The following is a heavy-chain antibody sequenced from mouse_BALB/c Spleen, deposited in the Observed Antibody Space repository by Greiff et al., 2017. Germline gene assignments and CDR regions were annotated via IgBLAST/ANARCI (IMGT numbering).Heavy chain of an antibody. J-gene: IGHJ4*01. V-gene: IGHV5-17*02. D-gene: IGHD1-1*01. CDR2: ISSGSSTI. Sequence: EVNVVESGGGLVQPGGSRKLSCAASGFTFSSFGMHWVRQAPEKGLEWVAYISSGSSTIYYADTVKGRFTISRDNPKNTLFLQMTSLRSEDTAMYYCARRALRYYAMDYWGQGTSVTVSS. CDR1: GFTFSSFG. CDR3: ARRALRYYAMDY.